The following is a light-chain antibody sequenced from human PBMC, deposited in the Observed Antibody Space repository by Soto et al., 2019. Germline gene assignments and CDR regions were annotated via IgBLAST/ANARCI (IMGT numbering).Light chain of an antibody. CDR3: QQTSSSPWT. CDR1: PGVSKY. Sequence: DIQLTQSPSSLSASVGDRVTITCRGSPGVSKYLNWYQQKPGRAPMLLIYATSNLQHGVPSRLSGNGSGPKFTRTIASLQPDDLGIYYCQQTSSSPWTFGQGTRLAIK. CDR2: ATS. J-gene: IGKJ1*01. V-gene: IGKV1-39*01.